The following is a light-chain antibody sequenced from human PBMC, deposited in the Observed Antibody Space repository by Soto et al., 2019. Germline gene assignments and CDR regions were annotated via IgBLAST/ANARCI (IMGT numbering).Light chain of an antibody. J-gene: IGKJ1*01. CDR3: QQYNTYFRT. CDR2: KAS. Sequence: DVQMTQSPSTVSAYVGDRVTITCRASQNIDSWLAWYQQKPGKAPKVLIYKASTLESGVPSRFSGSRSGTEFTLTINNLQPDDFATYHCQQYNTYFRTFGQGTKVEIK. CDR1: QNIDSW. V-gene: IGKV1-5*03.